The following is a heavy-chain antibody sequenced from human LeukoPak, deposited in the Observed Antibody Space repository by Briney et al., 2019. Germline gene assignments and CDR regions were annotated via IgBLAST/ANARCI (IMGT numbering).Heavy chain of an antibody. CDR2: IIPIFGTA. CDR1: GGTFSSYA. D-gene: IGHD3-3*01. J-gene: IGHJ6*03. V-gene: IGHV1-69*13. Sequence: SVKVSCRASGGTFSSYAISWVRQAPGQGLEWMGGIIPIFGTAHYAQKFKGRVTITADESTSTAYMELSSLRSEDTAVYYCARSHVLRFLEWSHGGLYYMDVWGKGTTVTVSS. CDR3: ARSHVLRFLEWSHGGLYYMDV.